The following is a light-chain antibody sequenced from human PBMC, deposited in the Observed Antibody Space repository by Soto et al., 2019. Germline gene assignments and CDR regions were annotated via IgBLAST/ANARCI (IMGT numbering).Light chain of an antibody. CDR1: QSVSRN. CDR2: GAS. Sequence: EIVMTQSPAILSVSPGDRATLSCRASQSVSRNLAWYQQKPGQAPRLLIYGASTRATGVPARFSGSGSGTEFTLSISSLQYDDVAVYYCQQYSSWPPETFGGGTKLE. CDR3: QQYSSWPPET. V-gene: IGKV3-15*01. J-gene: IGKJ4*01.